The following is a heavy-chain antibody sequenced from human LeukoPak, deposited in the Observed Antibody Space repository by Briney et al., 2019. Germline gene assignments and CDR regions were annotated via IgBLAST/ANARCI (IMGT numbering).Heavy chain of an antibody. CDR3: ARGRQRKSSGYYNGYRFDY. Sequence: SETLSLTCTVSGGSISSYYWSWIRQPPGKGLEWIGYIYYSGSTNYNPSLKSRVTISVDTSKNQFSLKLSSVTAADTAVYYCARGRQRKSSGYYNGYRFDYWGQGTLVTVSS. CDR2: IYYSGST. CDR1: GGSISSYY. D-gene: IGHD3-22*01. V-gene: IGHV4-59*12. J-gene: IGHJ4*02.